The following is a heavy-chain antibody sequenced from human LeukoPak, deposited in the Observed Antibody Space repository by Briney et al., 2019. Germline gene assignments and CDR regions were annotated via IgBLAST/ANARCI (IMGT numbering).Heavy chain of an antibody. CDR3: AKVFAGYSSGWYSFDY. V-gene: IGHV3-23*01. CDR1: GFSFNSYA. CDR2: ISGSGGST. D-gene: IGHD6-19*01. Sequence: GGSLRLSCAASGFSFNSYAMNWVRQAPGKGLEWVPAISGSGGSTYNADSVKGRFTISRDNSKNTLYLQMNNLRAEDTAVYYCAKVFAGYSSGWYSFDYWGQGTLVTVSS. J-gene: IGHJ4*02.